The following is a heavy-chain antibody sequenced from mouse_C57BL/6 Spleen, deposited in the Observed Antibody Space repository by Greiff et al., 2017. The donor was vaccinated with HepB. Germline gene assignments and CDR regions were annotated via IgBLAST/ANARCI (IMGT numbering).Heavy chain of an antibody. Sequence: QVQLQQPGAELVKPGASVKMSCKASGYTFTSYWITWVKQRPGQGLEWIGDIYPGSGSTNYNEKFKSKATLTVDTSSSTAYMQLSSLTSEDSAVDYCVAYYDYDEPAWFAYWGQGTLVTVSA. D-gene: IGHD2-4*01. CDR1: GYTFTSYW. J-gene: IGHJ3*01. V-gene: IGHV1-55*01. CDR2: IYPGSGST. CDR3: VAYYDYDEPAWFAY.